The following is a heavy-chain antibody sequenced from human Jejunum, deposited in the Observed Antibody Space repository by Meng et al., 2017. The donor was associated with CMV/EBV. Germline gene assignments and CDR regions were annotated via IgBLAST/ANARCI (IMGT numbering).Heavy chain of an antibody. CDR3: ATEYSSSPGVVLGDAFHI. Sequence: FSTYGMHWVRQVSGKGLEWVAFIREDGSRKFYAASVKGRFTISRDNSKNTLYVQMNSLRDEDTAVYYCATEYSSSPGVVLGDAFHIWGQGTVVTVSS. CDR1: FSTYG. V-gene: IGHV3-30*02. J-gene: IGHJ3*02. CDR2: IREDGSRK. D-gene: IGHD6-6*01.